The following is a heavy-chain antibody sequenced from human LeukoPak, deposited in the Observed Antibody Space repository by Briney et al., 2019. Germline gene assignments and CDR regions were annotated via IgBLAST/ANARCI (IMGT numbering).Heavy chain of an antibody. CDR2: ISSSSSTI. Sequence: GGSLRLSCAASGFTFSSYSMTWVRQAPGKGLEWVSYISSSSSTIYYADSVKGRFTISRDNAKNSLYLQMNSLRAEDTAVYYCARDYYDSTGKRRRNDAFDIWGQGTMVTVSS. J-gene: IGHJ3*02. CDR1: GFTFSSYS. V-gene: IGHV3-48*01. D-gene: IGHD3-22*01. CDR3: ARDYYDSTGKRRRNDAFDI.